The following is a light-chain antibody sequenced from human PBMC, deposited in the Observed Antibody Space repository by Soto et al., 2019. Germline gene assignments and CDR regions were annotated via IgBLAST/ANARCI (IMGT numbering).Light chain of an antibody. Sequence: DIQMTQSPSSVSASVGERVTITCRASQSVSSCSAWYQQKPAEAPTLLIYGASNLQSEGPSRFTGSGSGTDFTLTISSLQPEDVAVYYCQQAKSFPYTFGQGTKLEIK. J-gene: IGKJ2*01. V-gene: IGKV1D-12*01. CDR3: QQAKSFPYT. CDR1: QSVSSC. CDR2: GAS.